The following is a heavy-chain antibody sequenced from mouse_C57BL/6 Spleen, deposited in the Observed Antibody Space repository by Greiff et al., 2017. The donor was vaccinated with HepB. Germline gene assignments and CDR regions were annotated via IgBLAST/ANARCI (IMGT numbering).Heavy chain of an antibody. J-gene: IGHJ2*01. Sequence: VQLQQSGPELVKPGASVKISCKASGYTFTDYYMNWVKQSHGKSLEWIGDINPNNGGTSYNQKFKGKATLTVDKSSSTAYMELRSLTSEDSAVYYCARDSNLFDYWGQGTTLTVSS. CDR1: GYTFTDYY. CDR2: INPNNGGT. CDR3: ARDSNLFDY. V-gene: IGHV1-26*01. D-gene: IGHD2-5*01.